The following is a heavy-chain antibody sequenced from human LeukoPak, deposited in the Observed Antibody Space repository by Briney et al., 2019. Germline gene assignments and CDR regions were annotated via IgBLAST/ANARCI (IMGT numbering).Heavy chain of an antibody. Sequence: ASVKVSCKASGYTFTGYYMHWVRLAPGQGLEWMGWINPNSGGTNYAQKFQGRVTMTRDTSISTAYMELSRLRSDDTAVYYCARDSSGWYGRGYYFDYWGQGTLVTVSS. V-gene: IGHV1-2*02. CDR3: ARDSSGWYGRGYYFDY. J-gene: IGHJ4*02. CDR2: INPNSGGT. D-gene: IGHD6-19*01. CDR1: GYTFTGYY.